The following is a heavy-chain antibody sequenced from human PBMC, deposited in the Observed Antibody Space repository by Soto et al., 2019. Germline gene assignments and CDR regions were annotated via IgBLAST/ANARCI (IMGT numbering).Heavy chain of an antibody. J-gene: IGHJ5*02. CDR1: GGPVSGYY. CDR2: INHSGST. V-gene: IGHV4-34*01. CDR3: ARGEAAGPLGRWFDP. Sequence: AETLSLTCAVYGGPVSGYYWSWIRQPPGKGLEWIGEINHSGSTNYNPSLKSRVTISVDTSKNQFSLKLSSVTAADTAVYYCARGEAAGPLGRWFDPWGQGTLVTVSS. D-gene: IGHD6-13*01.